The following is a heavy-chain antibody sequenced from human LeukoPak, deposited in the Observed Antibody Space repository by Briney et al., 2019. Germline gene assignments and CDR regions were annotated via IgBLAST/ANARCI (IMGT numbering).Heavy chain of an antibody. Sequence: GGSLRLSCAASGFTFSSYAMHWVRQGPGKGLEWVAYIAHHGSNKYYADSVKGRFTISRDNSKRTLYLQMNNLRADDTAVYYCAKDGSWSCTDWGQGALVTVPS. CDR1: GFTFSSYA. CDR3: AKDGSWSCTD. CDR2: IAHHGSNK. V-gene: IGHV3-30*02. J-gene: IGHJ4*02. D-gene: IGHD2-8*02.